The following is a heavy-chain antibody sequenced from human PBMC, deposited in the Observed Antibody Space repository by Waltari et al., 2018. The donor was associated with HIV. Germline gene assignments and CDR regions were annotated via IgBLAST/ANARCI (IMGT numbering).Heavy chain of an antibody. CDR3: TTGLLYKRY. Sequence: EVQLVESGGGLVKPGGSLRLSCAGSGFTFSNAWMRCVRKTPGKGMEWFGRSKSKPDGGTTDYAAPVKGRLTISRDKSKNTLYMQMVSLKTEDTAVYYCTTGLLYKRYWGQGTLVTVSS. J-gene: IGHJ4*02. CDR2: SKSKPDGGTT. CDR1: GFTFSNAW. V-gene: IGHV3-15*01. D-gene: IGHD1-20*01.